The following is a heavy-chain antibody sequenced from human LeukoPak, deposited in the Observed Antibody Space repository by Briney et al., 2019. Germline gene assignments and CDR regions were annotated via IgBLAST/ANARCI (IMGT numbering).Heavy chain of an antibody. V-gene: IGHV3-53*01. CDR2: IYSGGST. D-gene: IGHD3-22*01. CDR3: ARDGFSSGYPYDAFDI. Sequence: GGSLRLTCAASGFTVSSNYMSWVRQAPGKGLEWVSVIYSGGSTYYADSVKGRFTISRDNSKNTLYLQMNSLRAEDTAVYYCARDGFSSGYPYDAFDIWGQGTMVTVSS. CDR1: GFTVSSNY. J-gene: IGHJ3*02.